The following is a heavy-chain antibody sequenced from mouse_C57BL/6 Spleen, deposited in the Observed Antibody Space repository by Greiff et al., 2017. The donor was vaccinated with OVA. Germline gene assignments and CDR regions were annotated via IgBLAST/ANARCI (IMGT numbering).Heavy chain of an antibody. V-gene: IGHV6-3*01. CDR1: GFTFSNYW. Sequence: DVKLQESGGGLVQPGGSMKLSRVASGFTFSNYWMNWVRQSPEKGLEWVAQIRLKSDNYATHYAESVKGRFTISRDDSKSSVYLQMNNLRAEDTGIYYCNPTVVRAYWGQGTLVTVSA. J-gene: IGHJ3*01. D-gene: IGHD1-1*01. CDR2: IRLKSDNYAT. CDR3: NPTVVRAY.